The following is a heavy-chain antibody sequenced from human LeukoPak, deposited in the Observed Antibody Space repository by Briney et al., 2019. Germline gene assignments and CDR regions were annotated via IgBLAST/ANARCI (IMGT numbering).Heavy chain of an antibody. V-gene: IGHV3-48*01. J-gene: IGHJ6*04. CDR3: AELGITMIGGV. CDR2: ITGSSGTI. CDR1: GFTFNGYS. D-gene: IGHD3-10*02. Sequence: GGSLRLSCAASGFTFNGYSMNWVRQVPGKGLEWISYITGSSGTIYYADSVEGRFTISRDNAKNSLYLQMNSLRAEDTAVYYCAELGITMIGGVWGKGTTVTISS.